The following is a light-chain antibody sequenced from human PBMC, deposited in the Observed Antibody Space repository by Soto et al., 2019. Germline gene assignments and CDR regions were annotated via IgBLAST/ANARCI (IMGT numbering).Light chain of an antibody. Sequence: DIQMTHSPSTLSASRGDIVTITCRTSQSIGNWLAWYQQKPGKAPKLLILDASTLQSGVPSRFSGSGSGTEFTLTISSLQPEDFATHYCQQYNSYSRTFGQGTKVDIK. CDR3: QQYNSYSRT. V-gene: IGKV1-5*01. J-gene: IGKJ1*01. CDR2: DAS. CDR1: QSIGNW.